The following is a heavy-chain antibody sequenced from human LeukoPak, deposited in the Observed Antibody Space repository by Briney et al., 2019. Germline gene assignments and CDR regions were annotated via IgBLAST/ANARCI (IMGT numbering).Heavy chain of an antibody. CDR1: GGSISSSSYY. D-gene: IGHD3-3*02. J-gene: IGHJ6*03. V-gene: IGHV4-39*07. Sequence: SETLSLTCTVPGGSISSSSYYWGWIRQPPGKGLEWIGSIYYSGSTYYNPSLKSRVTIYVDTSKNQFSLKLSSVTAADTAVYYCARDSTSRPVYYMDVWGKGTTVTVSS. CDR2: IYYSGST. CDR3: ARDSTSRPVYYMDV.